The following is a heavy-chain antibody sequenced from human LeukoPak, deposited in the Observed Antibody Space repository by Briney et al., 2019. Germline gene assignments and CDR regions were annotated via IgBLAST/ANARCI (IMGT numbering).Heavy chain of an antibody. CDR3: ASLKNSYDSSGYIVTDAFDI. CDR1: GYRFTSNG. J-gene: IGHJ3*02. V-gene: IGHV1-18*01. Sequence: ASVTVSCKASGYRFTSNGISWVRQAPGQGLEWMGWINAYNGNTNYEQKVQGRVTMTTDTSTSTAYMELRSLRSDDTAVYYCASLKNSYDSSGYIVTDAFDIWGQGTMVTVSS. CDR2: INAYNGNT. D-gene: IGHD3-22*01.